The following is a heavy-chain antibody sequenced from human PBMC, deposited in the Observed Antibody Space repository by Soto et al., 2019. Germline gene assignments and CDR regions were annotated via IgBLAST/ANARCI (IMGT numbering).Heavy chain of an antibody. CDR2: IYYSGST. Sequence: SETLSLTCTVSGGSISSGGYYWCWIRQHPGKGLEWIGYIYYSGSTYYNPSLKSRVTISVDTSKNQFSLKPSSVTAADTAVYYCARDSLTWIQLWPHEEHWSYSYGMDVWGQGTTVSVSS. J-gene: IGHJ6*02. CDR3: ARDSLTWIQLWPHEEHWSYSYGMDV. CDR1: GGSISSGGYY. V-gene: IGHV4-31*03. D-gene: IGHD5-18*01.